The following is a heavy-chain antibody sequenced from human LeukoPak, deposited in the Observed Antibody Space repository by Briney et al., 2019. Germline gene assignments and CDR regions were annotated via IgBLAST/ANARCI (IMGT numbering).Heavy chain of an antibody. CDR3: AKDLDTGDEWGPSGFDF. V-gene: IGHV3-48*03. Sequence: GGSLRLSCAASGFTFSSYEMNWVRQAPGKGLEWVSYISSSGSTIYYADSVKGRFTISRDNSKNTQYLQMHSLRAEDTATYYCAKDLDTGDEWGPSGFDFWGQGILVTVSS. CDR1: GFTFSSYE. CDR2: ISSSGSTI. D-gene: IGHD1-26*01. J-gene: IGHJ4*02.